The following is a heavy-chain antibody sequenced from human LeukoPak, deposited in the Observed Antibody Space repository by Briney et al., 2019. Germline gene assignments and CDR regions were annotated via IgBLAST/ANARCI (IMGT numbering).Heavy chain of an antibody. Sequence: GESLKISCKGSGYSFTSYWIGWVRQMPGKGLEWMGIIYPGDSDTRYSPSFQGQVTISADKSTSTAYLQWSSLKASDTAMYYCARRGVRELYYHYGMDVWGQGTTVTVSS. CDR3: ARRGVRELYYHYGMDV. D-gene: IGHD3-10*01. CDR2: IYPGDSDT. CDR1: GYSFTSYW. V-gene: IGHV5-51*01. J-gene: IGHJ6*02.